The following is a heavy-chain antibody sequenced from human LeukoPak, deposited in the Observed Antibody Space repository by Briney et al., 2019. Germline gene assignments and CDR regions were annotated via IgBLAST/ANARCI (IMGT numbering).Heavy chain of an antibody. CDR3: AKDRIVISFGDVSKH. CDR1: GFTFSNYG. D-gene: IGHD3-10*01. Sequence: GRSLRLSCAASGFTFSNYGMHWVRQAPGKGLEWVAVIWYDGSDKYHADSVKGRFTISRDNSKNTLYLQMNSLRVEDTAVYYCAKDRIVISFGDVSKHWGQGTLVTVSS. CDR2: IWYDGSDK. J-gene: IGHJ1*01. V-gene: IGHV3-33*06.